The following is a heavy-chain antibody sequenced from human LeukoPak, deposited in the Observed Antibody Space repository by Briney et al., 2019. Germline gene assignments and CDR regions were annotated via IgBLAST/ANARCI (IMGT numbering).Heavy chain of an antibody. J-gene: IGHJ5*02. CDR2: ISTNSGYT. Sequence: ASVKVSCKSSGYTFTSYGISWVRQAPGQGLEWMGWISTNSGYTKYAQKFQDRVTMTTDTSTSTSYMELRSLRSDDTAVYYCARDYFHSSGSYYGCFDPWGQGTLVTVSS. D-gene: IGHD3-22*01. CDR3: ARDYFHSSGSYYGCFDP. CDR1: GYTFTSYG. V-gene: IGHV1-18*01.